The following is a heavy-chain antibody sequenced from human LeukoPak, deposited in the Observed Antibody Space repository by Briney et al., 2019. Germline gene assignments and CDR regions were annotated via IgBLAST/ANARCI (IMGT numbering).Heavy chain of an antibody. D-gene: IGHD6-19*01. Sequence: SETLSLTCTVSGGSISSSSYYWGWIRQPPGKGLEWIGSIYYSGSTYYNPSLKSRVTISVDTSKSQFSLKPSSVTAADTAVYYCARVNSQWLVWPFDYWGQGTLVTVSS. J-gene: IGHJ4*02. CDR2: IYYSGST. CDR3: ARVNSQWLVWPFDY. V-gene: IGHV4-39*07. CDR1: GGSISSSSYY.